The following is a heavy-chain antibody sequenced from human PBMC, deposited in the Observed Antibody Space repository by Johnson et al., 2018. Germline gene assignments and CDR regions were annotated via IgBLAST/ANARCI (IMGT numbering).Heavy chain of an antibody. CDR2: IWEDGGNT. CDR1: GFTFSSYG. J-gene: IGHJ6*03. CDR3: ARDQDGARSNYSYMDV. Sequence: QVQLVQSGGGVVQPGRSLRLSCAASGFTFSSYGMHWVRQAQGKGLEWVAVIWEDGGNTYYADYARGRFTIPRNRSKNTLYLQMNSRGAEETAVYYCARDQDGARSNYSYMDVWGKGTTVTVSS. D-gene: IGHD4-17*01. V-gene: IGHV3-33*01.